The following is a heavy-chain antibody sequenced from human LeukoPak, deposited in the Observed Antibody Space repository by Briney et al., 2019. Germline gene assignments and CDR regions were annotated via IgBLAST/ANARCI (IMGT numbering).Heavy chain of an antibody. Sequence: SETLSLTCTVSGGSISSYYWSWIRQPPGKGLEWIGYIYYSGSTNYNPSLKSRVTISVDTSKNQFSLKLSSVTAADTAVYYCARELYDSVDYWGQGTLVTVSS. D-gene: IGHD3-22*01. CDR2: IYYSGST. V-gene: IGHV4-59*12. J-gene: IGHJ4*02. CDR3: ARELYDSVDY. CDR1: GGSISSYY.